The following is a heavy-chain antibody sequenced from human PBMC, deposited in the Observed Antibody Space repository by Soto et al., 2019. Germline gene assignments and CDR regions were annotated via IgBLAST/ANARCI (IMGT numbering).Heavy chain of an antibody. J-gene: IGHJ4*02. CDR3: VKDNRGSY. D-gene: IGHD3-10*01. CDR2: INQDGSER. CDR1: RFPFSTCW. Sequence: PGGSMKISCAASRFPFSTCWMMWVRQAPGKGLEWVANINQDGSERYYVDSVKGRFTISRDNAKNSLYLQMNSLRAEDTAVYYCVKDNRGSYWGQGTLVTVSS. V-gene: IGHV3-7*01.